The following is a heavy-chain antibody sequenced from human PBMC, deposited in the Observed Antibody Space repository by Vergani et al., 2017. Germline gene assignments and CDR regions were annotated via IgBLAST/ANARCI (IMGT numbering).Heavy chain of an antibody. Sequence: QVQLVQSGAEVKKPGSSVKVSCKASVGPFSSYAISWVRQAPGQGLEWMGGFIPIFGTANYAQKFQGRVTITAAESTSTAYMELSSLRSEDTAVYYCARDLFGYGSCGSCYLYYWGQGTLVTVSS. CDR3: ARDLFGYGSCGSCYLYY. V-gene: IGHV1-69*12. D-gene: IGHD2-15*01. CDR1: VGPFSSYA. J-gene: IGHJ4*02. CDR2: FIPIFGTA.